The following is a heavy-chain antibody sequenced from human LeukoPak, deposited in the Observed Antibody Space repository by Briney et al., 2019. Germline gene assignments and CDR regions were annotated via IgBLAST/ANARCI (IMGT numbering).Heavy chain of an antibody. CDR2: NNGDGSTT. CDR3: ARNPFGY. V-gene: IGHV3-74*01. Sequence: GGSLRLSCVASGFSLSGYWMYWVRQAPGKGLMYISRNNGDGSTTNYADVVKGRFTMSRDNVKNTLYLQMNSLRVEDTAVYYCARNPFGYWGQGTLVTVSS. J-gene: IGHJ4*02. CDR1: GFSLSGYW.